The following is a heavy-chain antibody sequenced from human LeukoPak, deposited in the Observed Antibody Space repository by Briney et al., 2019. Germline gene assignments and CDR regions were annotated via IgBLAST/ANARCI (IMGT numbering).Heavy chain of an antibody. CDR3: ARESGAFSPFGF. Sequence: PSETLSLTCAVSGGSITTTNWWSWLRQPPGKGLEWIGEVHLNGATNYKQSLESRFSMSIDKSNNHLSLEVTSVTAADTAMYYCARESGAFSPFGFWGQGTLVTVSS. D-gene: IGHD1-26*01. CDR1: GGSITTTNW. J-gene: IGHJ4*02. V-gene: IGHV4-4*02. CDR2: VHLNGAT.